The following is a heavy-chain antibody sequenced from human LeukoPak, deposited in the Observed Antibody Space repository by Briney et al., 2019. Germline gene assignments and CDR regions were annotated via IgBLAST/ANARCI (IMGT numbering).Heavy chain of an antibody. CDR1: GYTFTGYY. D-gene: IGHD3-22*01. V-gene: IGHV1-2*02. CDR3: ARGQDYDSSGSDY. Sequence: ASVKVSCKASGYTFTGYYMHWVRQAPGQGLEWMGWINPNSGGTNYAQKFQGRVTMTRNTSISTAYMELSSLRSEDTAVYYCARGQDYDSSGSDYWGQGTLVTVSS. CDR2: INPNSGGT. J-gene: IGHJ4*02.